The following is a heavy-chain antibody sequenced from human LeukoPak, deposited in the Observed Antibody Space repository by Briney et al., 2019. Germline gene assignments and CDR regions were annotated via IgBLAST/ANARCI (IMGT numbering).Heavy chain of an antibody. CDR1: GFTFSDCW. J-gene: IGHJ6*02. CDR2: IKDDGSEI. CDR3: AREGVITTYYYYGMDV. V-gene: IGHV3-7*01. D-gene: IGHD1/OR15-1a*01. Sequence: PGGSLRLSCEASGFTFSDCWMSWIRQTPGKGLEWVANIKDDGSEIYYVDSVKGRFTISRDNAKNSLYLQMNSLRAEDTAVYYCAREGVITTYYYYGMDVWGQGTTVTVSS.